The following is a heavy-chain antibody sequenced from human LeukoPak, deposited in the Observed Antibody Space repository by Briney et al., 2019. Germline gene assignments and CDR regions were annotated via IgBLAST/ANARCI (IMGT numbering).Heavy chain of an antibody. D-gene: IGHD6-19*01. CDR2: ISSSGSTI. Sequence: GGSLRLSCAASGFTFSSYEMNWVRQAPGKGLEWVSYISSSGSTIYYADSVKGRFTISRDNAKNSLYLQMNSLRAEDTAVYYCATVYSGWSNFWGQGTLVTVSS. J-gene: IGHJ4*02. CDR3: ATVYSGWSNF. CDR1: GFTFSSYE. V-gene: IGHV3-48*03.